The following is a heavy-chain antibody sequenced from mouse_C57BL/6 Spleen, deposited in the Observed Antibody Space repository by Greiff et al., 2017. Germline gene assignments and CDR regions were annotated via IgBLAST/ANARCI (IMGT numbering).Heavy chain of an antibody. D-gene: IGHD1-1*01. J-gene: IGHJ1*03. CDR3: TAITTDWYFDV. CDR1: GFTFSNYW. Sequence: EVKLVESGGGLVQPGGSMKLSCVASGFTFSNYWMNWVRQSPEKGLEWVAQIRLKSDNYATHYAESVKGRFTISRDDSKSSVYLQMNNLRAEDTGIYYCTAITTDWYFDVWGTGTTVTVSS. V-gene: IGHV6-3*01. CDR2: IRLKSDNYAT.